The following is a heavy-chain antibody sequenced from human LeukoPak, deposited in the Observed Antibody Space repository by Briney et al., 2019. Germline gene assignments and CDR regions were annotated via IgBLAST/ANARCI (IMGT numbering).Heavy chain of an antibody. D-gene: IGHD6-19*01. Sequence: GGSLRLSCAASGFTFSSYWMSWVRQAPGKGLEWVANIKQDGSEKYYVDSVKGRFTISRDNAKNSLYLQMNSLRAEDTAVYYCARGTSGWTIGYFDYWGQGTLVTVST. CDR3: ARGTSGWTIGYFDY. CDR1: GFTFSSYW. J-gene: IGHJ4*02. CDR2: IKQDGSEK. V-gene: IGHV3-7*04.